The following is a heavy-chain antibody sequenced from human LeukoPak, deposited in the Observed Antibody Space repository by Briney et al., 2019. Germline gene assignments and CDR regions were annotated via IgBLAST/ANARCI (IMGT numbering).Heavy chain of an antibody. CDR1: GGTFSSYA. Sequence: GASVKVSCKASGGTFSSYAISWVRQAPGQGLEWMGRIIPSFGTANYAQKFQGRVTITTDESTSTAYMELSSLRSEDTAVYYCASAGSEVAKTPWYWFDPWGQGTLVTVSS. J-gene: IGHJ5*02. CDR2: IIPSFGTA. V-gene: IGHV1-69*05. D-gene: IGHD1-26*01. CDR3: ASAGSEVAKTPWYWFDP.